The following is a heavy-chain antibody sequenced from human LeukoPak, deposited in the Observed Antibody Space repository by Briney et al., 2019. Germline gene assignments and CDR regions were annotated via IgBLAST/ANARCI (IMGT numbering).Heavy chain of an antibody. Sequence: SETLSLTCAVSGGAISNNNWWSWVRQPPGKGLEWIGEIYHSGSPNYNPSLKSRVTISVDKSRNHFSLNLSSVTAADTAVYYCARVNINNWHSCDYWGQGTLVTVSS. D-gene: IGHD1-1*01. CDR1: GGAISNNNW. V-gene: IGHV4-4*02. CDR3: ARVNINNWHSCDY. CDR2: IYHSGSP. J-gene: IGHJ4*02.